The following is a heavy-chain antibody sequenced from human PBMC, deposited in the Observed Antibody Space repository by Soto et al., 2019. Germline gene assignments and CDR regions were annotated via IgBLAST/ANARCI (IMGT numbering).Heavy chain of an antibody. CDR2: ISGSGGSA. Sequence: EVQLLESGGDLVQPGGSLRLSCAASGLTFSNYAMNWVRQAPGKGLEWVSAISGSGGSAYYADSVKGRFTISRDNSKNTLYLQMNSLRVEDTAVYYCATGTLWFGELGYWGQGTLVTVSS. CDR3: ATGTLWFGELGY. J-gene: IGHJ4*02. CDR1: GLTFSNYA. V-gene: IGHV3-23*01. D-gene: IGHD3-10*01.